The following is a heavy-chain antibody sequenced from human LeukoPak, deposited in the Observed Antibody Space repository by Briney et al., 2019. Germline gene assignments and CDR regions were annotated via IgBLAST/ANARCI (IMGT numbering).Heavy chain of an antibody. Sequence: PGRCLRLSCAASGFTFSSYWMSWVRQAPGKGLEWVANIKQDGSEKYYVDSVKGRFTISRDNAKNSLYLQMNSLRAEDTAVYYCARYDGSDAFDIWGQGTMVTVSS. J-gene: IGHJ3*02. V-gene: IGHV3-7*01. D-gene: IGHD1-26*01. CDR1: GFTFSSYW. CDR3: ARYDGSDAFDI. CDR2: IKQDGSEK.